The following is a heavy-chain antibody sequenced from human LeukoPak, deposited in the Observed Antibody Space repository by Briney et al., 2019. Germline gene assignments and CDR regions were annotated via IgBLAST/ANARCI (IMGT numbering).Heavy chain of an antibody. CDR3: ARINYYDGSGFYRDY. Sequence: PGGSLRLSCAASGFTFSSYEVNWVRQAPGKGLEWVSSISNSGFYIYYADSVKGRFVVSRDNANNSLYLQMNSLRAEDTAVYHCARINYYDGSGFYRDYWGQGTLVTVSS. V-gene: IGHV3-21*04. J-gene: IGHJ4*02. D-gene: IGHD3-22*01. CDR2: ISNSGFYI. CDR1: GFTFSSYE.